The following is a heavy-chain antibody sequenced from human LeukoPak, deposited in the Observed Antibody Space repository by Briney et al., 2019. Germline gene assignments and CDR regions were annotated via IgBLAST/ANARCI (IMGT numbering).Heavy chain of an antibody. Sequence: GGSLRLSCAATGFPFSSYIISWVRQAPGKGLEWVASITSSSTYIFYADSVKGRFTISRDNSKNSLYLQMNSLRAEDTAVYFCARDRAGTYFPEYFDYWGQGTLVTVSS. CDR3: ARDRAGTYFPEYFDY. CDR1: GFPFSSYI. J-gene: IGHJ4*02. V-gene: IGHV3-21*01. D-gene: IGHD1-26*01. CDR2: ITSSSTYI.